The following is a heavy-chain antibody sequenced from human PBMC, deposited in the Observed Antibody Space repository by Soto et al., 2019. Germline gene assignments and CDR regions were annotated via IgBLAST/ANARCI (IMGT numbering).Heavy chain of an antibody. J-gene: IGHJ6*02. CDR3: AKGSSGMYV. CDR1: GFIFSSYA. V-gene: IGHV3-23*01. Sequence: GGSLRLSCAASGFIFSSYAMSWVRQAPGKGLEWVSAISGSGGSTYYVDSVKGRFTISRDNSKHTLYLLMNSLRADDTAVYYCAKGSSGMYVWGQGTTVTVSS. CDR2: ISGSGGST.